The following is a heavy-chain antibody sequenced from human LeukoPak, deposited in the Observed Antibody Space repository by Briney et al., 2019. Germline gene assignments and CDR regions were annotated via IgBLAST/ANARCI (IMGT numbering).Heavy chain of an antibody. CDR1: EFTLSGYW. J-gene: IGHJ4*02. CDR3: ARASANNYGLFDY. Sequence: GGSLRLSCAASEFTLSGYWMHWVRQAPGKGLVWVSRISPDGSTTNYADSVRSRFTISRDNAKNTLYLQMSSLRADDTAVYYCARASANNYGLFDYWGQGTLVTVSS. CDR2: ISPDGSTT. V-gene: IGHV3-74*01. D-gene: IGHD5-18*01.